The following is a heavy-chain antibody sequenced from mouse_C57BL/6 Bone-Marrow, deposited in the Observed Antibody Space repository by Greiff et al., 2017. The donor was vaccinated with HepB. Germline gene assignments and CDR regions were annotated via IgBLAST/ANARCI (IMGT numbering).Heavy chain of an antibody. CDR1: GYTFTSYW. V-gene: IGHV1-52*01. J-gene: IGHJ2*01. CDR3: AREGIYYYGSRYFDY. Sequence: QVQLQQSGAELVRPGSSVKLSCKASGYTFTSYWMHWVKQRPIQGLEWIGNIDPSDSETHYNQKFKDKATLTVDKSSSTAYMQLSSLTSEDSAVYYCAREGIYYYGSRYFDYWGQGTTLTVSS. D-gene: IGHD1-1*01. CDR2: IDPSDSET.